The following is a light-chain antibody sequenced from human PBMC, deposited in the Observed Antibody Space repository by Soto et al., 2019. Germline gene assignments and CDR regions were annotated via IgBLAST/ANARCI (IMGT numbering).Light chain of an antibody. V-gene: IGKV1-5*01. CDR3: QQYNSYSGT. Sequence: GDRVTITCRASQSISSRLAWYQQKPGKAPKLLIYDASSLESGVPSRFSGSGSGTEFTLTISSLQPDDFATYYCQQYNSYSGTFGQGTKLEIK. J-gene: IGKJ2*01. CDR1: QSISSR. CDR2: DAS.